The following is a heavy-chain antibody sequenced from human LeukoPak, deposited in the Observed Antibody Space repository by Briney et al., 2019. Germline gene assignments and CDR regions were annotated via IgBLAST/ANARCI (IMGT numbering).Heavy chain of an antibody. CDR1: GGSISSSSYY. D-gene: IGHD3-16*02. CDR2: IYYSGST. J-gene: IGHJ4*02. Sequence: PSETLSLTCTVSGGSISSSSYYWGWLRQPPGKGLEWIGSIYYSGSTYYNPSLKSRVTISVDTSKNQFSLKLSSVTAADTAVYYCAGLLYMSPDYWGQGTLVTVSS. V-gene: IGHV4-39*01. CDR3: AGLLYMSPDY.